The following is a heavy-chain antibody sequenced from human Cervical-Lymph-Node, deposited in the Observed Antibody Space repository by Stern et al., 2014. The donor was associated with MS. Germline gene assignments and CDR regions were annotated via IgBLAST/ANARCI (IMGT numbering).Heavy chain of an antibody. J-gene: IGHJ4*02. V-gene: IGHV1-69*02. Sequence: QVQLVQSGTEVKKPGSSVKVSCKPSEGTFGDSTINWVRQAPGQGLEWMGRIVPILGITTYTQNFQGRVTFTADESRTTAYLELRGLRSDDTAIYYCARTSLLDSWGQGTLVTVSS. D-gene: IGHD1-1*01. CDR1: EGTFGDST. CDR2: IVPILGIT. CDR3: ARTSLLDS.